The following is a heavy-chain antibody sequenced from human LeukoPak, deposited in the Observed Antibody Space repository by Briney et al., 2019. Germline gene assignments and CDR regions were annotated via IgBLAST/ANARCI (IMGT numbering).Heavy chain of an antibody. Sequence: GESLKISCKGSGYSFTSYWIGWVRQMPGKGLEWMGIIYPGDSDTRYSPSFQGQVIISADKSISTAYLQWSSLKASDTAMYYCARSTYYYDSSGYYPDRSFDYWGQGTLVTVSS. J-gene: IGHJ4*02. CDR2: IYPGDSDT. CDR1: GYSFTSYW. CDR3: ARSTYYYDSSGYYPDRSFDY. V-gene: IGHV5-51*01. D-gene: IGHD3-22*01.